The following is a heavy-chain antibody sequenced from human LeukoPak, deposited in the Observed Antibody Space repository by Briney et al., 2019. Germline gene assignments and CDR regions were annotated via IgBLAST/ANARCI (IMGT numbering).Heavy chain of an antibody. CDR1: GFTFSSYG. Sequence: GGSLRLSCAASGFTFSSYGMHWVRQAPGKGLEWVAVIWYDGSNKYYADSVKGRFTISRDNSKNTLYLQMNSLRAEDTAVYCCAKPAAAGNYYYYYMDVWGKGTTVTVSS. CDR2: IWYDGSNK. CDR3: AKPAAAGNYYYYYMDV. V-gene: IGHV3-33*06. D-gene: IGHD6-13*01. J-gene: IGHJ6*03.